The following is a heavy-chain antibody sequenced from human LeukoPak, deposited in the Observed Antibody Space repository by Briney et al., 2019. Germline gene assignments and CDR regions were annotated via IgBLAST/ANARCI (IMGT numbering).Heavy chain of an antibody. CDR2: ISAYNGNT. J-gene: IGHJ4*02. CDR1: GYTFTNYG. D-gene: IGHD4-17*01. CDR3: ARDRDYGDYNTQDLFVY. V-gene: IGHV1-18*01. Sequence: ASVKGSCKASGYTFTNYGISWVRQAPGQGLEWMGWISAYNGNTNYAQKFQGRVTMTTDTSTSTAYMELRSLRSDDTAVYYCARDRDYGDYNTQDLFVYWGQGTLVTVSS.